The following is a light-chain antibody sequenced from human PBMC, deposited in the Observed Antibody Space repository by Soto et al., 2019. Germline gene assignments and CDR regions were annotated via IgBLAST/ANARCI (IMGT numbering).Light chain of an antibody. V-gene: IGKV3-20*01. J-gene: IGKJ1*01. CDR2: GAS. CDR1: QTVSSSS. Sequence: DIVLTQSPGTLSLSPGERATISCRASQTVSSSSLAWYQQKPGQAPRLLIFGASTRAAVFPDPFSGSASGIDFPLTISKLEPEDFAVYYCPQYGSSPQTFGQGTKVEIK. CDR3: PQYGSSPQT.